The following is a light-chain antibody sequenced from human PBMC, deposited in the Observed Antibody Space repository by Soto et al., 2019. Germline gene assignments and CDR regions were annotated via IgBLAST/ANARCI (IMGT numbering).Light chain of an antibody. V-gene: IGKV1-5*01. J-gene: IGKJ2*01. CDR2: DAS. CDR3: LQYNTYPYT. CDR1: QIISSW. Sequence: DIQMTQSPSTLSASVGDRVTITCRASQIISSWLAWYQQKPGKAPKLLIYDASSLESGVPSRFSGSESGTEFTLTISSLQPDDFGTYYCLQYNTYPYTFGQGTKLEIK.